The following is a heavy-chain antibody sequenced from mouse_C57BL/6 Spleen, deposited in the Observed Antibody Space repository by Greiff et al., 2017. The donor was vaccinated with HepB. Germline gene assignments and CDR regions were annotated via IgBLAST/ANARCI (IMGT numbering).Heavy chain of an antibody. CDR3: ARDRRGGFDY. Sequence: VQLQQSGAELARPGASVKLSCKASGYTFTSYGISWVKQRTGQGLEWIGEIYPRSGNTYYNEKFKGKATLTADKSSSTAYMELRSLTSEDSAVYFCARDRRGGFDYWGQGTTLTVSS. J-gene: IGHJ2*01. V-gene: IGHV1-81*01. CDR2: IYPRSGNT. CDR1: GYTFTSYG.